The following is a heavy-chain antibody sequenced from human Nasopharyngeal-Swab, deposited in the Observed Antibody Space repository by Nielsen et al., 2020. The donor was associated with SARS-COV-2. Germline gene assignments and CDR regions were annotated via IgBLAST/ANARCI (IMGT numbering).Heavy chain of an antibody. J-gene: IGHJ4*02. CDR3: ARGDSSGWAFDY. CDR2: IYYSGST. Sequence: WLRQPPGKGLEWIGYIYYSGSTNYNPSLKSRVTIPVDTSKNQFSLKLSSVTAADTAVYYCARGDSSGWAFDYWGQGTLVTVSS. D-gene: IGHD6-19*01. V-gene: IGHV4-59*08.